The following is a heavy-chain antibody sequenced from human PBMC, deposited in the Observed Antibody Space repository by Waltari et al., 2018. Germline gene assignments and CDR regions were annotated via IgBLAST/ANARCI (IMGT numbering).Heavy chain of an antibody. Sequence: QVQLQESGPGLVKPSETLSLTCAVSGYSISSGYYGGWIRQPPGKGLEWIGSIYHSGRTYYYPSPNSRLTISVDTSNNQFSLKLSSVPAADTAVYYCANYYYDTFDYWGQGTLVTVSS. CDR2: IYHSGRT. J-gene: IGHJ4*02. CDR3: ANYYYDTFDY. D-gene: IGHD3-22*01. V-gene: IGHV4-38-2*01. CDR1: GYSISSGYY.